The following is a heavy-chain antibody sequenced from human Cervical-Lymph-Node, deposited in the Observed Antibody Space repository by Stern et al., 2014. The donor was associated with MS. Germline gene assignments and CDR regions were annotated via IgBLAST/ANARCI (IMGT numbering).Heavy chain of an antibody. Sequence: EVQLVESGGGLVQPGGSLRLSCAASGFTLSNFWMHWVRQAPGKGLVSVSRLNNAGDTASHADSVKGRFTISRDSAKNTLYLQMDSLRVEDTAVYFCARSGYNNGYDYWGQGILVTVSS. V-gene: IGHV3-74*02. D-gene: IGHD5-18*01. CDR2: LNNAGDTA. CDR3: ARSGYNNGYDY. CDR1: GFTLSNFW. J-gene: IGHJ4*02.